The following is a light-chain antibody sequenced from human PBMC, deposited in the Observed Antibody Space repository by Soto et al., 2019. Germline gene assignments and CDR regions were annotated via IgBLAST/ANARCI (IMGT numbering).Light chain of an antibody. CDR3: QQYDELPYT. Sequence: DIQMTQSPSSLSASVGDRVTITCQASQNIRNYLNWYQHKLGQAPRLLISDASHLEPGVPSSFSATGSGTDFTLTISDLQPGDRATYFCQQYDELPYTFGGGTRLEI. CDR2: DAS. V-gene: IGKV1-33*01. CDR1: QNIRNY. J-gene: IGKJ2*01.